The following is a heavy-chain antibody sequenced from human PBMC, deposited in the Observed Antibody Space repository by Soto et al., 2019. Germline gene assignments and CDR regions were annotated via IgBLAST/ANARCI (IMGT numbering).Heavy chain of an antibody. D-gene: IGHD6-19*01. CDR1: GYTVSSNG. CDR2: ISTFNGNA. V-gene: IGHV1-18*04. J-gene: IGHJ4*02. Sequence: QVQLVQSGAEVKKPGASVKVSCKASGYTVSSNGFSWVRQAPGQGLEWMGWISTFNGNAHYAQKFQGRVTMTTDTSTNTAYMELTSLSSDDTAVYYCARLHGYSSGWYDYWGQGTLVTVSS. CDR3: ARLHGYSSGWYDY.